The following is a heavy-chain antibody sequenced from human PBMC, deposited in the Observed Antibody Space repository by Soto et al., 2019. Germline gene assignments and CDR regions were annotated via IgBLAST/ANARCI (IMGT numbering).Heavy chain of an antibody. D-gene: IGHD2-2*01. V-gene: IGHV1-69*08. J-gene: IGHJ4*02. CDR2: IIPIIGIA. CDR3: AIEGVPAASPY. CDR1: GGTFSSYT. Sequence: QVQLVQSGAEVKKPGSSVKVSCKASGGTFSSYTISWVRQAPGQGLEWMGRIIPIIGIANYAQKFQGRVTITADKSTSTAYMELSSLRSEDTAVYYCAIEGVPAASPYWGQGTLVTVSS.